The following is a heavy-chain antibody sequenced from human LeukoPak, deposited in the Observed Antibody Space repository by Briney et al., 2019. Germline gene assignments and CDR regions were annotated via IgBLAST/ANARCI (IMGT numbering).Heavy chain of an antibody. J-gene: IGHJ3*02. CDR3: AKGPFRVGASAVPSDAFDI. Sequence: GGSLRLSCAASGFTFSSYALTWVRQAPGEGLQWVSTISGGSGTTYYADSVKGRFTISSDNSKNTLYLQMFSLRAEDTAVYYCAKGPFRVGASAVPSDAFDIWGQGTMVTVSS. D-gene: IGHD1-26*01. CDR1: GFTFSSYA. V-gene: IGHV3-23*01. CDR2: ISGGSGTT.